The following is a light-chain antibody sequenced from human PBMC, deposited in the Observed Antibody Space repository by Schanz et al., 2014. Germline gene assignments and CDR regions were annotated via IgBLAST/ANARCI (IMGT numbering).Light chain of an antibody. J-gene: IGLJ3*02. CDR3: SSYTSSSTRGV. CDR2: DVS. CDR1: SSDVGGYNY. V-gene: IGLV2-14*01. Sequence: QSALTQPASVSGSPGQSITISCTGTSSDVGGYNYVSWYQQHPGKAPKLIIYDVSKWPSGVSNRFSGSKSGDTASLTISGLQAEDEADYYCSSYTSSSTRGVFGGGTKLTVL.